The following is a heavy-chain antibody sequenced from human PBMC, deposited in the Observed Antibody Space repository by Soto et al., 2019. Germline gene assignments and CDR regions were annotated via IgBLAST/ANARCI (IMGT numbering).Heavy chain of an antibody. CDR3: ANRGSYGDYYYFDY. CDR2: ISSSSCTI. Sequence: GGSLRLSCAASGFRFSDYSMNWVRQAPGRGLEWVSYISSSSCTIHYADSVEGRFAISRDNSKNSLYLQMNSLRAEDTAVYYCANRGSYGDYYYFDYWGQGTLVTVSS. D-gene: IGHD4-17*01. CDR1: GFRFSDYS. J-gene: IGHJ4*02. V-gene: IGHV3-48*01.